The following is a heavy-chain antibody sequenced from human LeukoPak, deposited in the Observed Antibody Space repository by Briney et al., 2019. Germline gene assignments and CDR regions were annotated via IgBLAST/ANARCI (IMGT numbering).Heavy chain of an antibody. CDR2: TTTDGSWA. D-gene: IGHD3-16*01. V-gene: IGHV3-74*01. CDR1: GFTFNTYW. Sequence: GGSLRLSCEASGFTFNTYWMHWVRQAPAKGLAWVAGTTTDGSWATYAVAVTDRFSIPRDNVKNMLYLQMNSLRAEDTAVYYCARLPFGHDYWGQGTLVTVSS. CDR3: ARLPFGHDY. J-gene: IGHJ4*02.